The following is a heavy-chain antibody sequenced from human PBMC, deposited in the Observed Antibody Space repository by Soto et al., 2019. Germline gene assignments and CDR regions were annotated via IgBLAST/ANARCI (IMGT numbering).Heavy chain of an antibody. D-gene: IGHD2-8*02. CDR2: INYNGRA. CDR3: ARLSGGRSVYFDP. V-gene: IGHV4-39*01. J-gene: IGHJ5*02. Sequence: QLQLQESGPGLVKPSETLSLTCSVSGTSIRSSNYYWGWVRQPPGKGLERIGSINYNGRAYQNPSLKGRATISIDTSENQFSLKLTSVTAADTAMYFCARLSGGRSVYFDPWGQGILVTVSS. CDR1: GTSIRSSNYY.